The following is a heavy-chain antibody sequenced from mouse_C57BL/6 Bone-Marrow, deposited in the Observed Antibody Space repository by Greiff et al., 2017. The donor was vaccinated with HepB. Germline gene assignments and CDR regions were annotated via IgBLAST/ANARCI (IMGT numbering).Heavy chain of an antibody. Sequence: VQLQQSGPGLVQPSQSLSITCTVSGFSLTSYGVHWVRQSPGKGLEWLGVIWRGGSTDYNAAFMSRLSITKDNSKRQVFFKMNSLQADDTAIYYCAKGAYYYGSSLYAMDYWGQGTSVTVSS. CDR2: IWRGGST. V-gene: IGHV2-5*01. CDR3: AKGAYYYGSSLYAMDY. J-gene: IGHJ4*01. CDR1: GFSLTSYG. D-gene: IGHD1-1*01.